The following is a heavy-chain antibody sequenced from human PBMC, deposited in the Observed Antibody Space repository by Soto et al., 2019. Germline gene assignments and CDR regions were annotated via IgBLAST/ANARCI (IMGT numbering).Heavy chain of an antibody. D-gene: IGHD2-15*01. CDR2: IYYSGST. CDR3: ARVVVAATGNNWFDP. CDR1: GGSISSSSYY. V-gene: IGHV4-39*01. J-gene: IGHJ5*02. Sequence: SETLSLTCTVSGGSISSSSYYWGWIRQPPGKGLEWIGSIYYSGSTYCNPSLKSQVTISVDTSKNQFSLKLSSVTAADTAVYYCARVVVAATGNNWFDPWGQGTLVTVSS.